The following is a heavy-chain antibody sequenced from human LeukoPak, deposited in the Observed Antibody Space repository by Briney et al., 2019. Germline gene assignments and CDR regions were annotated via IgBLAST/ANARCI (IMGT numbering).Heavy chain of an antibody. D-gene: IGHD4-11*01. CDR2: ISGSGGST. J-gene: IGHJ4*02. V-gene: IGHV3-23*01. CDR1: GFTFSSYA. CDR3: AGEMNTVRAFDY. Sequence: GGSLRLSCAASGFTFSSYAMSWVRQAPGMGLEWVSAISGSGGSTYYADSVKGRFTISRDNFKNTLYLQMNSLRAEDTAVYYCAGEMNTVRAFDYWGQGTLVTVSS.